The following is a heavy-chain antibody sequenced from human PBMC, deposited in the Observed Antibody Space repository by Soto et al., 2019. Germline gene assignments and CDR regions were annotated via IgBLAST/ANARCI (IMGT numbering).Heavy chain of an antibody. Sequence: LSLTCTVSGGSISSSNWWTWVRQPPGKGLEWIGEIHHSGSTSHNPSLKSRVTISVDKSKNQFSLKLNSVTAADTAVYYCAREADSYYGVDVWGQGTTVTVYS. D-gene: IGHD3-22*01. CDR2: IHHSGST. CDR3: AREADSYYGVDV. V-gene: IGHV4-4*02. CDR1: GGSISSSNW. J-gene: IGHJ6*02.